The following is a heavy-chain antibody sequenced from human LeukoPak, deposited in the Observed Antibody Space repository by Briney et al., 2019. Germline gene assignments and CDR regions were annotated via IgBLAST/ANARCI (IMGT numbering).Heavy chain of an antibody. CDR2: INPNSGGT. D-gene: IGHD6-13*01. CDR1: GYTFTDYY. V-gene: IGHV1-2*02. CDR3: SRDYSSSWYGTRD. Sequence: ASVKVSCKASGYTFTDYYMHWVRQAPGQGLEWMGWINPNSGGTNYAQKFQGRVTLTRDTSITTAYMELNRLTSDDTAVYYCSRDYSSSWYGTRDWGQGTQVTVSS. J-gene: IGHJ4*02.